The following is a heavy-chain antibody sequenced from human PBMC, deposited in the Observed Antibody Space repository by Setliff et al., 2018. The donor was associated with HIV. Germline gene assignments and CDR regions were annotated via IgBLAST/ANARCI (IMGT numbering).Heavy chain of an antibody. Sequence: PGGSLRLSCAASGFNFAAYAMSWVRQAPGKGLEWVSGMNWNGDALGYADAVKGRFTISRDNAKNSLYLQMDSLRAEDTAVYFCARDPSLVSQRYYYMDVWGKGTTVTVSS. V-gene: IGHV3-20*04. J-gene: IGHJ6*03. CDR3: ARDPSLVSQRYYYMDV. CDR1: GFNFAAYA. CDR2: MNWNGDAL. D-gene: IGHD2-8*01.